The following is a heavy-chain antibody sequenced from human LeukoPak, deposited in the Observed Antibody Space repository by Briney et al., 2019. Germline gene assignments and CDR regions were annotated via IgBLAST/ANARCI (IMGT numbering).Heavy chain of an antibody. CDR2: IYHSGST. CDR1: GGSISSSNG. V-gene: IGHV4-4*02. D-gene: IGHD3-10*01. CDR3: ARKYYYGSGSYYSGGYFDY. Sequence: SGTLSLTCAVSGGSISSSNGWSWVRQPPGKGLEWIGEIYHSGSTNYNPSLKSRVTISVDKSKNQFSLKLSSVTAADTAVYYCARKYYYGSGSYYSGGYFDYWGQGTLVTDSS. J-gene: IGHJ4*02.